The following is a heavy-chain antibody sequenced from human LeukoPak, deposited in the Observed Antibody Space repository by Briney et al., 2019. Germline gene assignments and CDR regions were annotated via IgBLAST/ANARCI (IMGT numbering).Heavy chain of an antibody. CDR3: ARDSNLYYYYYMDV. D-gene: IGHD1-14*01. J-gene: IGHJ6*03. CDR2: ISYDGSNK. V-gene: IGHV3-30*04. Sequence: GGSLRLSCAASGFTFSSYAMHWVRQAPGKGLEWVAVISYDGSNKYYADSVKGRFTISRDNSKNTLYLQMNSLRAEDTAVYYCARDSNLYYYYYMDVWGKGTTVTVSS. CDR1: GFTFSSYA.